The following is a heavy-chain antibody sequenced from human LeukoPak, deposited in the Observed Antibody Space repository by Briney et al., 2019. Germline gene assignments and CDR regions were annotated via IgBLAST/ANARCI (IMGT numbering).Heavy chain of an antibody. CDR2: IYPDDSES. CDR1: GYSFTNYW. V-gene: IGHV5-51*01. Sequence: GEXLKISCEASGYSFTNYWNGWVRQMPGKGLEWMGIIYPDDSESKYSPSFQGQVTISADKSISTAYLQWSSLKASDTAMYYCARSRDSSGYYYLIWGQGTLVTVSS. J-gene: IGHJ4*02. CDR3: ARSRDSSGYYYLI. D-gene: IGHD3-22*01.